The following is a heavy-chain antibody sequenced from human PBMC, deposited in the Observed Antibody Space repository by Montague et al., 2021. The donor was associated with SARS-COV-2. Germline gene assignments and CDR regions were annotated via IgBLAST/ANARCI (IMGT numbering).Heavy chain of an antibody. CDR1: GGSISSGNW. CDR2: SIIVGAP. J-gene: IGHJ3*02. CDR3: ARRNWGDSGGFDI. Sequence: SETLSLTCVVAGGSISSGNWWSWVRQPPGKGLEWIGESIIVGAPATKYHPSLRSRVTISENKSKNQFSLRVTFVTAADTAVYYCARRNWGDSGGFDIWGRGTKVIVSS. D-gene: IGHD2-21*02. V-gene: IGHV4-4*02.